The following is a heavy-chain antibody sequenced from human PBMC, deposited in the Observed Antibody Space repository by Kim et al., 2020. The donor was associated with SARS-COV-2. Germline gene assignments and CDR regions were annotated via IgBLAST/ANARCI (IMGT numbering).Heavy chain of an antibody. CDR3: ATTYYYGSGSYYYYYGMDV. CDR2: IWYDGSNK. J-gene: IGHJ6*02. D-gene: IGHD3-10*01. CDR1: GFTFSSYG. Sequence: GGSLRLSCAASGFTFSSYGMHWVRQAPGKGLEWVAVIWYDGSNKYYADSVKGRFTNSRDNSKNTLYLQMNSLRTEDTAVYYCATTYYYGSGSYYYYYGMDVWGQGTTVTVSS. V-gene: IGHV3-33*01.